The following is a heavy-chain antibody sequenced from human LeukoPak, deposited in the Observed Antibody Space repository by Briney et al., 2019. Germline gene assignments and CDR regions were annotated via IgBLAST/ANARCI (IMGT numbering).Heavy chain of an antibody. V-gene: IGHV1-69*13. D-gene: IGHD3-10*01. J-gene: IGHJ6*03. Sequence: GASVKVSCKASGGTFSSYAISWVRQAPGQGLEWMGGIIPIFGTANYAQKFQGRVTITADESTSTAYMELSSLRSEDTAVYYCARCGDGSGSYWSYYYYYMDVWGKGTTVTISS. CDR3: ARCGDGSGSYWSYYYYYMDV. CDR2: IIPIFGTA. CDR1: GGTFSSYA.